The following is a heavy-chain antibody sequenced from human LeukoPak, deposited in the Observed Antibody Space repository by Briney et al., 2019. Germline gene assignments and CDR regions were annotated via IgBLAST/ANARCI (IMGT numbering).Heavy chain of an antibody. J-gene: IGHJ6*02. V-gene: IGHV1-24*01. CDR3: ARQGSIAVAGTSYYGMDV. Sequence: ASVKVSCKVSGYTLTELSMHWVRQAPGKGLEWMGGFDPEDGETIYAQKFQGRVTMTRNTSISTAYMELSSLRSEDTAVYYCARQGSIAVAGTSYYGMDVWGQGTTVTVSS. D-gene: IGHD6-19*01. CDR1: GYTLTELS. CDR2: FDPEDGET.